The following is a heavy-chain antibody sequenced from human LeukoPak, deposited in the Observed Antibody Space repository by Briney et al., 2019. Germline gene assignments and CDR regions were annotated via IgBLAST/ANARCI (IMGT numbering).Heavy chain of an antibody. CDR3: AKESIAAAGTPIDY. V-gene: IGHV3-30*18. CDR2: ISYDGSNK. Sequence: GRSLRLSCAASGFTFSSYGMHWVRQAPGKGLEWVAVISYDGSNKYYADSVKGRFTISRDNSKNTLYLQMNSLRAEDTAVYYCAKESIAAAGTPIDYWGQGTLVTVSS. D-gene: IGHD6-13*01. CDR1: GFTFSSYG. J-gene: IGHJ4*02.